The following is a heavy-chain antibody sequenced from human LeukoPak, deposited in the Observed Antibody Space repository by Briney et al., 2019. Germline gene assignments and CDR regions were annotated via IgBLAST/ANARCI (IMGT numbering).Heavy chain of an antibody. V-gene: IGHV3-21*06. J-gene: IGHJ4*02. Sequence: GGSLRLTCAASGFPFSSYTINWVRQAPGRGLEWVSSVSGSGIFINYADSVKGRFTISRVNANNSVWLQLNSLSAEDTALYYCATSSNDGELDYWGQGTLVTVSS. D-gene: IGHD1-1*01. CDR2: VSGSGIFI. CDR1: GFPFSSYT. CDR3: ATSSNDGELDY.